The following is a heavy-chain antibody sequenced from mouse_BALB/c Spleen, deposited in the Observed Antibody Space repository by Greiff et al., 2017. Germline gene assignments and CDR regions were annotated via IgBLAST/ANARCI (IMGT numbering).Heavy chain of an antibody. V-gene: IGHV1-82*01. D-gene: IGHD1-1*01. J-gene: IGHJ3*01. CDR2: IYPGDGDT. Sequence: VKLMESGPELVKPGASVKISCKASGYAFSSSWMNWVKQRPGQGLEWIGRIYPGDGDTNYNGKFKGKATLTADKSSSTAYMQLSSLTSVDSAVYFCARETTVVAPFAYWGQGTLVTVSA. CDR1: GYAFSSSW. CDR3: ARETTVVAPFAY.